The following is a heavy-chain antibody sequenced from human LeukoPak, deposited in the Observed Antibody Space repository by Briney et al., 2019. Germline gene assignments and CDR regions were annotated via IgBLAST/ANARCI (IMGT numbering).Heavy chain of an antibody. D-gene: IGHD2-2*01. CDR1: GFTFSSYG. J-gene: IGHJ4*02. V-gene: IGHV3-30*02. Sequence: GGSLRLSCAASGFTFSSYGMHWVRQAPGKGLEWVAFIRYDGSNKYYADSVKGRFTISRDNSKNTLYLQMNSLRAEDTAVYYCAKAPRGGRVVPAAGIDYWGQGTLVTVSS. CDR3: AKAPRGGRVVPAAGIDY. CDR2: IRYDGSNK.